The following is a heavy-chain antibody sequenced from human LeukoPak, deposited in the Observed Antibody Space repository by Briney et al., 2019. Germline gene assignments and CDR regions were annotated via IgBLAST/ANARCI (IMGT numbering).Heavy chain of an antibody. Sequence: RGSLRLSCAASAFTFSDYSMKWVRQAPGKELEWISYIDTSSSTMYYADSVMGRFTISRDNAKESLYLQMNSLRDEDTAVYYCAREDDSWGPNNLDLWGQGTMVTVSS. CDR2: IDTSSSTM. J-gene: IGHJ3*01. CDR1: AFTFSDYS. V-gene: IGHV3-48*02. CDR3: AREDDSWGPNNLDL. D-gene: IGHD7-27*01.